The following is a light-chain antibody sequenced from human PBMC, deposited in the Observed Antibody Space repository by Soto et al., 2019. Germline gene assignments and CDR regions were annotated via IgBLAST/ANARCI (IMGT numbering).Light chain of an antibody. CDR1: QSVSSSY. Sequence: IVLTQSPGTLSLSPGERATLSCRASQSVSSSYLVWYQQRPGQPPRLLIYGTSNRAAGIPDRFTGTGSGKDFTLTIYRLEPEDSAVYYCQQYGSSALTFGGGTKV. CDR3: QQYGSSALT. J-gene: IGKJ4*01. CDR2: GTS. V-gene: IGKV3-20*01.